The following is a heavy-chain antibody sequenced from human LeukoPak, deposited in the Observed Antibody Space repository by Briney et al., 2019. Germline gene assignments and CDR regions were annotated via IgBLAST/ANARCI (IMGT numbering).Heavy chain of an antibody. CDR3: ARDPGVGPTVH. CDR2: IIPIFGTA. V-gene: IGHV1-69*06. Sequence: SVKVSCKASGGTFSSYAISWVRQAPGQGLEWMGGIIPIFGTANYAQKFQGRVAMTADTSTSTAYMDLRSLRSDDTAVYYCARDPGVGPTVHWGQGTLVTVSS. CDR1: GGTFSSYA. D-gene: IGHD1-26*01. J-gene: IGHJ4*02.